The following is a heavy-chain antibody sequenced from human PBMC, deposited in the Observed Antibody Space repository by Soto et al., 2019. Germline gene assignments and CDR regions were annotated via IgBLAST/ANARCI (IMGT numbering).Heavy chain of an antibody. CDR3: VKGSDHTDWLIVGATSGAY. Sequence: GGALRLSCAASGFTFSSYAMSWVRQAPGKGLEWVSTISGSGGSTYYADSVKGRFTISRDISKNTLYLQMNSLRAEDTAVYYCVKGSDHTDWLIVGATSGAYWRQGNLVTVSS. CDR2: ISGSGGST. J-gene: IGHJ4*02. V-gene: IGHV3-23*01. D-gene: IGHD1-26*01. CDR1: GFTFSSYA.